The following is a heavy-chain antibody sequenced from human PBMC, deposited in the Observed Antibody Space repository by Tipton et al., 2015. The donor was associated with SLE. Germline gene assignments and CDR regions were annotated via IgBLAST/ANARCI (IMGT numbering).Heavy chain of an antibody. D-gene: IGHD5-18*01. V-gene: IGHV4-30-4*08. CDR1: GGSFSSYY. Sequence: TLSLTCAVYGGSFSSYYWGWIRQPPGKGLEWIGYIYYSGSTYYNPSLKSRVTISVDTSKNQFSLKLSSVTAADTAVYYCAREIGYGNDYWGQGTLVTVSS. J-gene: IGHJ4*02. CDR3: AREIGYGNDY. CDR2: IYYSGST.